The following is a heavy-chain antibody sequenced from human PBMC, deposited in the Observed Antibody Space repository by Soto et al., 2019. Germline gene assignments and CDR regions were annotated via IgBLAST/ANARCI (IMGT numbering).Heavy chain of an antibody. CDR3: ARLYSSRLQHSGHYGMDV. CDR2: INAGNGNT. D-gene: IGHD6-13*01. J-gene: IGHJ6*02. V-gene: IGHV1-3*01. CDR1: GYTFTSYA. Sequence: QVQLVQSGAEVKKPGASVKVSCKASGYTFTSYAMHWVRQAPGQRLEWMGWINAGNGNTKYSQKFQGRVTITRDTSASTAYMELSSLRSEDTAVYYCARLYSSRLQHSGHYGMDVWGQGTTVTVSS.